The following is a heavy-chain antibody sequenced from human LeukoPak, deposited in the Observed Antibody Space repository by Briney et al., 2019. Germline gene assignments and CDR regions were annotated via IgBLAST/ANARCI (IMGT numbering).Heavy chain of an antibody. V-gene: IGHV3-30-3*01. CDR1: GFTFSSYA. Sequence: GRSLRLSCAASGFTFSSYAMHWVRQAPGKGLEWVAVISYDGSNKYYADSVKGRFTISRDNSKNTLYLQMNSLRAEDTAVYYCARDRGSGRTMVRGVIITGFDYWGQGTLVTVSS. J-gene: IGHJ4*02. CDR3: ARDRGSGRTMVRGVIITGFDY. CDR2: ISYDGSNK. D-gene: IGHD3-10*01.